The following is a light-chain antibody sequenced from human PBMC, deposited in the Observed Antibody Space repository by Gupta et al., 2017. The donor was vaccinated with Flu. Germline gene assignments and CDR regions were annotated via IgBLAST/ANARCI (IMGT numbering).Light chain of an antibody. J-gene: IGKJ1*01. V-gene: IGKV3-15*01. CDR1: QSLDTN. Sequence: EILITQSPATLSVSPGESATLSCRANQSLDTNLGWYQQKLGQPPRLLIYAASTRATGIPARFSGSGSGTEFTLTISSLQSEDFAVFYCQQCHSWPLGFGQGTKVEIK. CDR2: AAS. CDR3: QQCHSWPLG.